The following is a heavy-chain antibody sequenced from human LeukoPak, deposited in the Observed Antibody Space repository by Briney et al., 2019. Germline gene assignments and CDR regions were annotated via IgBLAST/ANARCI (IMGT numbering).Heavy chain of an antibody. CDR1: GYTLTSYG. J-gene: IGHJ4*02. CDR3: ARGARFLEWLFQPFDY. V-gene: IGHV1-18*01. D-gene: IGHD3-3*01. CDR2: ISAYNGNT. Sequence: ASVKVSCKASGYTLTSYGISWVRQAPGQGLEWMGWISAYNGNTNYAQKLQGRVTMTTDTSTSTAYMELRSLRSDDTAVYYCARGARFLEWLFQPFDYWGQGTLVTVSS.